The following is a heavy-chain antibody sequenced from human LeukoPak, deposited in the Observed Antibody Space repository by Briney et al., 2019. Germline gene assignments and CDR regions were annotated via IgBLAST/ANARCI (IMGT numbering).Heavy chain of an antibody. Sequence: GGSLRLSCAASGFTFDDYGMSWVRQAPGKGLEWVSGINWNGGSTGYADSVKGRFTISRDNAKNSLYLQMNSLRAEYTALCDCAREDEGGYLDYWREGTPVTVSS. CDR2: INWNGGST. V-gene: IGHV3-20*01. D-gene: IGHD3-22*01. CDR1: GFTFDDYG. CDR3: AREDEGGYLDY. J-gene: IGHJ4*02.